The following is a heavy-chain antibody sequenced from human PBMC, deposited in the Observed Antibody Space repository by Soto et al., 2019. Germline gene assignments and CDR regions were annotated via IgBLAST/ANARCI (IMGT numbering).Heavy chain of an antibody. V-gene: IGHV3-74*01. CDR1: GFAFSSYW. CDR2: INSIGSSI. J-gene: IGHJ6*02. D-gene: IGHD3-10*01. CDR3: ARDPPGSGSYYYYGLDV. Sequence: GGSLRLSCAASGFAFSSYWMHWVRQAPGKGLVWVARINSIGSSISYADSVKGRFSIPRDNAKNTLYLQMNSLRAEDTAVYYCARDPPGSGSYYYYGLDVWGQGTTVTVSS.